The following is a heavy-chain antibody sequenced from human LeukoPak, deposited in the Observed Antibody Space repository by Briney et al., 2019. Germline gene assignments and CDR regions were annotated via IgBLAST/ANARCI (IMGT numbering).Heavy chain of an antibody. Sequence: GGSLRLSCAASGFTVSSYYMNWVRQAPGKGLEWVSSISSSSSYIYYADSVKGRFTISRDNAKNSLYLQMNSLRAEDTAVYYCARLPGITIFGVVPNAPDYWGQGTLVTVSS. D-gene: IGHD3-3*01. J-gene: IGHJ4*02. CDR1: GFTVSSYY. V-gene: IGHV3-21*01. CDR3: ARLPGITIFGVVPNAPDY. CDR2: ISSSSSYI.